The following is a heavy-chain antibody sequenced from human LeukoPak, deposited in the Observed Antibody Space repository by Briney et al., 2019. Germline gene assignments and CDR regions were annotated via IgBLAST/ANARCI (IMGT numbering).Heavy chain of an antibody. Sequence: GGSLRLSCAASGFTFSSYAMHWVRQAPGKGLEWVAVISYDGSNKKYGDSVKGRFTISRDNSKNTLYLQMNSLRAEDTAVYYCASRTYGDYVIGWGQGTLVTVSS. CDR3: ASRTYGDYVIG. CDR1: GFTFSSYA. V-gene: IGHV3-30*04. J-gene: IGHJ4*02. CDR2: ISYDGSNK. D-gene: IGHD4-17*01.